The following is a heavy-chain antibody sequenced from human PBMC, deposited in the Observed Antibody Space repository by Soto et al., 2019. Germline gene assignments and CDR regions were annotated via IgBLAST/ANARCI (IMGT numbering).Heavy chain of an antibody. V-gene: IGHV3-48*03. J-gene: IGHJ5*02. Sequence: GGSLRLSCAASGFTFSSYEMNWVRQAPGKGLEWVSYISSSGSTIYYADSVKGRFTISRDNAKNSLYLQMNSLRAEDTAVYYCARAGYDFWSGYYPPYNWFDPWGQGTLVTVSS. D-gene: IGHD3-3*01. CDR2: ISSSGSTI. CDR3: ARAGYDFWSGYYPPYNWFDP. CDR1: GFTFSSYE.